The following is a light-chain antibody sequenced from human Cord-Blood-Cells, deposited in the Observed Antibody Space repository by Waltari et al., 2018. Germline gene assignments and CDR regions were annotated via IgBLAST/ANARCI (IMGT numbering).Light chain of an antibody. CDR2: EVS. J-gene: IGKJ2*01. CDR3: MQGIHLMYT. CDR1: QSLLHSDGKTY. Sequence: IVMTQTPLSLSVTPGQPASISCKSSQSLLHSDGKTYLYWYLQKPGQSPQLLIYEVSRRFSGVPDRFSGRGSGTDFTLKISRVEAEDVGVYYCMQGIHLMYTFGQGTKLEIK. V-gene: IGKV2-29*02.